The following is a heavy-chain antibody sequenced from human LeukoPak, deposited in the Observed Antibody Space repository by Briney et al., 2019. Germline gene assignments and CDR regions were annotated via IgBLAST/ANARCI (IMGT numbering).Heavy chain of an antibody. J-gene: IGHJ6*02. CDR3: TTGIDFWSGYYLSYYYYGMDV. V-gene: IGHV3-15*01. D-gene: IGHD3-3*01. CDR2: IKSKTDGGTT. CDR1: GFTFSNAW. Sequence: PGGSLRLSCAASGFTFSNAWMSWVRQAPGKGLEWVGRIKSKTDGGTTAYAAPVKGRFTISRDDSKNTLYLQMNSLKTEDTAVYYCTTGIDFWSGYYLSYYYYGMDVWGQGTTVTVSS.